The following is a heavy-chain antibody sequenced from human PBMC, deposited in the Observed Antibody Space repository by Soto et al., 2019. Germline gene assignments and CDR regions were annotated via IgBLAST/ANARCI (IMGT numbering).Heavy chain of an antibody. CDR1: GCLLRWFR. J-gene: IGHJ4*02. CDR3: AKGDRIAAAGHFDY. D-gene: IGHD6-13*01. V-gene: IGHV3-30*18. Sequence: GAPGLYLAGPGCLLRWFRMHWVRQAPGKGLEWVSVISHDGSNKYYADSVKGRFTISRDNSKNTLYLQMNSLRAEDTAVYYCAKGDRIAAAGHFDYWGQGT. CDR2: ISHDGSNK.